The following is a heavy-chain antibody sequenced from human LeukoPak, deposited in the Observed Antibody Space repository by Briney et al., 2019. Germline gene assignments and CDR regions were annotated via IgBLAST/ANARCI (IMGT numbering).Heavy chain of an antibody. CDR1: GGSISSYY. CDR3: ARDSSVPRDGYNYIQWYLDL. Sequence: SETLSLTCTVSGGSISSYYWSWIRQPAGKGLEWIGRIYTSGTTNYNPSLKSRVTISIGKSKNQLSLKLTSVTAADTAVYYCARDSSVPRDGYNYIQWYLDLWGRGTLVTVSS. J-gene: IGHJ2*01. D-gene: IGHD5-24*01. CDR2: IYTSGTT. V-gene: IGHV4-4*07.